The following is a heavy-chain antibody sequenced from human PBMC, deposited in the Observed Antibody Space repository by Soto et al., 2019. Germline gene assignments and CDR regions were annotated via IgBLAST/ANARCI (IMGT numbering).Heavy chain of an antibody. Sequence: PGGSLRLSCAASGFTFSSYAMHWVRQAPGKGLEWVAVISYDGSNKYYADSVKGRFTISRDNSKNTLYLQMNSLRAEDTAVYYCARDWGITMVRGGGYLDVWGQGATVTVSS. V-gene: IGHV3-30-3*01. CDR1: GFTFSSYA. D-gene: IGHD3-10*01. J-gene: IGHJ6*02. CDR2: ISYDGSNK. CDR3: ARDWGITMVRGGGYLDV.